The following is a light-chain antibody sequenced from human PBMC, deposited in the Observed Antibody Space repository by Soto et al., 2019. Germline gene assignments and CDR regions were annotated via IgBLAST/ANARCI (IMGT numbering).Light chain of an antibody. Sequence: EIVLTQSPATLSLSPGERATLSCRASQSVKSNLAWYQQKPGQAPRLLIYDASRRATGIPDRFSGSGSGTDFTLTISRLEPEDFAVYYCQQSGSSPPTFGQGTKVDIK. J-gene: IGKJ1*01. CDR1: QSVKSN. CDR2: DAS. V-gene: IGKV3-20*01. CDR3: QQSGSSPPT.